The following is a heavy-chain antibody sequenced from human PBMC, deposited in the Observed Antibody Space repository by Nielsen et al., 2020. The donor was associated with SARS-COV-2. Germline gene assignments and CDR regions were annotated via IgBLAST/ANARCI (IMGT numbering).Heavy chain of an antibody. CDR1: GFTFSSYG. CDR2: IWYDGSNK. J-gene: IGHJ5*02. V-gene: IGHV3-33*08. CDR3: ARGVRYGDYANWFDP. Sequence: SCAASGFTFSSYGMHWVRQAPGKGLEWVAVIWYDGSNKYYADSVKGRFTISRDNSKNTLYLQMNSLRAEDTAVYYCARGVRYGDYANWFDPWGQGTLVTVSS. D-gene: IGHD4-17*01.